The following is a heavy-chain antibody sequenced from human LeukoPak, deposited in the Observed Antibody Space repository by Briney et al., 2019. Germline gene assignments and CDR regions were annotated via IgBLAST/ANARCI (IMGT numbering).Heavy chain of an antibody. V-gene: IGHV1-18*01. CDR3: ARSMDYYYYYMDV. J-gene: IGHJ6*03. CDR1: GYTFTSYG. Sequence: GASVKVSCKASGYTFTSYGISWVRQAPGQGLEWMGWISAYNGNTNYAQELQGRVTMTTDTSTSTAYMELRSLRSEDTAVYYCARSMDYYYYYMDVWGKGTTVTVSS. CDR2: ISAYNGNT. D-gene: IGHD2-8*01.